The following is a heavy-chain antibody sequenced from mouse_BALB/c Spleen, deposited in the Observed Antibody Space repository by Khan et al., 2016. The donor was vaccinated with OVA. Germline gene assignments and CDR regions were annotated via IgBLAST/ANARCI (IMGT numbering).Heavy chain of an antibody. V-gene: IGHV2-6-5*01. Sequence: VELVESGPGLVAPSQSLSITCTVSGFSLTDYDVSWIRQPPGKGLEWLGVIWGGGNTYYNSALKSRLSISKDNSKSQVFLKMNSLQTDDTAMYYCAKGVGASYYALDYWGQGTSVTVSS. CDR1: GFSLTDYD. J-gene: IGHJ4*01. D-gene: IGHD1-1*01. CDR2: IWGGGNT. CDR3: AKGVGASYYALDY.